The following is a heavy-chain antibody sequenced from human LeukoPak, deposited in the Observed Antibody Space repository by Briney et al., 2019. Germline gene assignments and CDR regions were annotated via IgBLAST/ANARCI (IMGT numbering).Heavy chain of an antibody. J-gene: IGHJ5*02. CDR3: ARDETRAVLSPFDP. CDR1: GGSINSYY. D-gene: IGHD3-10*01. CDR2: IYSSGST. Sequence: WETLSLTCTVSGGSINSYYWSWIRQPAGKGLEWIGRIYSSGSTNYNPSLKSRVSISVDTSKNQFSLKLSSVTAADTAVYYCARDETRAVLSPFDPWGQGTLVTVSS. V-gene: IGHV4-4*07.